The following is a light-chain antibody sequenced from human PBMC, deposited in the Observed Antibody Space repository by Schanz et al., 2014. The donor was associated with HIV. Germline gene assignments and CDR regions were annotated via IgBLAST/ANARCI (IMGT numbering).Light chain of an antibody. CDR2: DVT. Sequence: QSALTQPASVSGSPGQSITISCTGTSSDVGGYNYPSWYQHHPGQAPKLMIYDVTNRPSGVSNRFSGSKSGNTASLTISGLQAEDEADYYCTSYTSSDTLGFGGGTKLTVL. CDR3: TSYTSSDTLG. CDR1: SSDVGGYNY. J-gene: IGLJ2*01. V-gene: IGLV2-14*03.